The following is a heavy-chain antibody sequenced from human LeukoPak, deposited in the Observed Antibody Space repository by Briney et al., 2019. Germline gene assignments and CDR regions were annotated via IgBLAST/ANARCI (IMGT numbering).Heavy chain of an antibody. CDR1: GFTFSSYS. V-gene: IGHV3-21*04. J-gene: IGHJ4*02. CDR2: ISTSSIYI. Sequence: GGSLRLSCAASGFTFSSYSMNWVRQAPGKGLEWVSSISTSSIYIYYADSVKGRFTISRDNSKNTLYLQMNSLRAEDTAVYYCARSGLSRFGFWGQGTLVTVSS. CDR3: ARSGLSRFGF. D-gene: IGHD2/OR15-2a*01.